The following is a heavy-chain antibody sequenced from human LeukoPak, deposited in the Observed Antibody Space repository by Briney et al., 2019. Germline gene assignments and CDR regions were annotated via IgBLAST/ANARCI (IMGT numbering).Heavy chain of an antibody. Sequence: GGSLRLSCAASGFTFSTSTMNWVRQAPGKGLEWVSSISSSNDYIYYADSVKGRFTISRDNAKNSLYLQMNSLRAEDTAAYYCARDLADSSGYYGYYYCYMDVWGKGTTVTVSS. D-gene: IGHD3-22*01. CDR3: ARDLADSSGYYGYYYCYMDV. CDR2: ISSSNDYI. J-gene: IGHJ6*03. CDR1: GFTFSTST. V-gene: IGHV3-21*01.